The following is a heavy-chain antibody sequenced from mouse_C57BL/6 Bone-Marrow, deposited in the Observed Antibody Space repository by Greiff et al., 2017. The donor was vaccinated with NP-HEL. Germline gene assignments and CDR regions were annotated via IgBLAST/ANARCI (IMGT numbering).Heavy chain of an antibody. CDR2: IRSKSNNYAT. J-gene: IGHJ4*01. D-gene: IGHD2-2*01. CDR3: VRAGLYYYAMDY. Sequence: EVKLMESGGGLVQPKGSLKLSCAASGFSFNTYAMNWVRQAPGKGLEWVARIRSKSNNYATYYADSVKDRFTISRDDSESMLYLQMNNLKTEDTAMYYCVRAGLYYYAMDYWGQGTSVTVSS. V-gene: IGHV10-1*01. CDR1: GFSFNTYA.